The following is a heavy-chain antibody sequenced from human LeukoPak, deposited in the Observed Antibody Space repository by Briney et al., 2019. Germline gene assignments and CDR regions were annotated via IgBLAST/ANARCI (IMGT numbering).Heavy chain of an antibody. J-gene: IGHJ4*02. CDR2: IYTSGST. CDR3: AREGCSGGSCFFDY. D-gene: IGHD2-15*01. Sequence: PSETLSLTCTVSGGSISSYYWSWIRQPAGKGLEWIGRIYTSGSTNYNPSLKSRVTMSVDTSKNQFSLKLSSVTAADTAVYYCAREGCSGGSCFFDYWGQGTLVTVSS. CDR1: GGSISSYY. V-gene: IGHV4-4*07.